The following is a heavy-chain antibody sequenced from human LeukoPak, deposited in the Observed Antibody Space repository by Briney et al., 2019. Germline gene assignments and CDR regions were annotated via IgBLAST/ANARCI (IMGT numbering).Heavy chain of an antibody. J-gene: IGHJ6*04. V-gene: IGHV3-33*01. CDR2: IWYDGSNK. D-gene: IGHD3-10*01. Sequence: PGGSLRLSCAASGFTFSSYGVHWVRQAPGKGLEWVAVIWYDGSNKYYADSVKGRFTISRDNSKNTLYLQMNSLRAEDTAVYYCARIDLTGSGAGRYYYYGMDVWGKGTTVTVSS. CDR1: GFTFSSYG. CDR3: ARIDLTGSGAGRYYYYGMDV.